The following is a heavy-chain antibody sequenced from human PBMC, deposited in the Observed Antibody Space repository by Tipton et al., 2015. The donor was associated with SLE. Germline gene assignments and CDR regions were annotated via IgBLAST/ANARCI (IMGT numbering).Heavy chain of an antibody. J-gene: IGHJ5*02. D-gene: IGHD3-3*01. Sequence: TLSLTCTVSGGSISSYYWSWIRQPPGKGLEWIGYIYTSGSTNYNPSLKSRVTISVDTSKNQFSLKLSSVTAADTAVYYCARAGYDFWSGYYDLWGQGTLVTVSS. CDR2: IYTSGST. CDR1: GGSISSYY. V-gene: IGHV4-4*09. CDR3: ARAGYDFWSGYYDL.